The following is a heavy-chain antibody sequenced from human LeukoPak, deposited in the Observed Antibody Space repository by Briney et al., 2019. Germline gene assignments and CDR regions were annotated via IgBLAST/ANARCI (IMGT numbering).Heavy chain of an antibody. CDR2: IYYSGST. Sequence: SETLSLTCTVSGGSISSYYWSWIRQPPGKGLEWIGYIYYSGSTNYNPSLKSRVTISVDTSKNQFSLKLSSVTAADTAVYYCARVGHDYSTYYYYYYMDVWSKGTTVTVSS. CDR1: GGSISSYY. V-gene: IGHV4-59*01. CDR3: ARVGHDYSTYYYYYYMDV. J-gene: IGHJ6*03. D-gene: IGHD4-11*01.